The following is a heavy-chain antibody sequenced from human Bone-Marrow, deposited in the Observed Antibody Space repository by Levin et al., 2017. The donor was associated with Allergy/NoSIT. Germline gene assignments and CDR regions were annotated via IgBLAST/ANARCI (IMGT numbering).Heavy chain of an antibody. CDR2: MKNRPDGATA. CDR3: TPQTPGVS. V-gene: IGHV3-15*01. D-gene: IGHD3-10*01. CDR1: GFNFTKAW. J-gene: IGHJ5*02. Sequence: PGGSLRLSCAVSGFNFTKAWMSWVRQAPGKGLEWVGRMKNRPDGATADYAAPVKGRFIISRDDSQNTLYLHMNSLRTEDTGTYYCTPQTPGVSWGQGTLVTVSS.